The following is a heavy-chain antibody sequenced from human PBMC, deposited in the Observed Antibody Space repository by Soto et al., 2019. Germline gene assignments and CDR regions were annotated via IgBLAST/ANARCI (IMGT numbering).Heavy chain of an antibody. J-gene: IGHJ4*02. D-gene: IGHD1-26*01. CDR1: GGTFSSYS. Sequence: QVQRVQSGAEVKKPGSAVKVSCKASGGTFSSYSINWVRQAPGQGLEWMGEIIPIFGTANYAQKFQGRVTITADESTSTAYMELSSLRSEATAVYYCARDGGRHSGGIDYWGQGTLVTVSS. CDR3: ARDGGRHSGGIDY. V-gene: IGHV1-69*01. CDR2: IIPIFGTA.